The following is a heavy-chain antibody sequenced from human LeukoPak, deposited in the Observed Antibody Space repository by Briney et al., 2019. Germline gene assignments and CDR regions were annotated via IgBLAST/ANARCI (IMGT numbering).Heavy chain of an antibody. CDR3: ARGKDVLRYFDWTIDY. J-gene: IGHJ4*02. CDR2: TYYRYKWYN. CDR1: GDSVSSNSAA. V-gene: IGHV6-1*01. D-gene: IGHD3-9*01. Sequence: SQTLSLTCAISGDSVSSNSAAWNWIRQSPPRGLEWLGRTYYRYKWYNDYAVSVKSRITINPDTSKNQFSLQLNSVTPEDTAVCYCARGKDVLRYFDWTIDYWGQGTLVTVSS.